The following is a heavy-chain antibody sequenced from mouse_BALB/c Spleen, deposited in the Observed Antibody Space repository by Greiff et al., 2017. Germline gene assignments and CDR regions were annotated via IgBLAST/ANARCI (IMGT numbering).Heavy chain of an antibody. Sequence: DVMLVESGGGLVQPGGSLKLSCAASGFTFSSYTMSWVRQTPEKRLEWVAYISNGGGSTYYPDTVKGRFTISRDNAKNTLYLQMSSLKSEDTAMYYCARHDRGYAMDYWGQGTSVTVSS. J-gene: IGHJ4*01. CDR2: ISNGGGST. V-gene: IGHV5-12-2*01. D-gene: IGHD3-2*01. CDR1: GFTFSSYT. CDR3: ARHDRGYAMDY.